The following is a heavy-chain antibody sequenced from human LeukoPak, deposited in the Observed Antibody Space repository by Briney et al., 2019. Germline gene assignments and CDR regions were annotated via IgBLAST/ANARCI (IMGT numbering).Heavy chain of an antibody. D-gene: IGHD3-10*01. J-gene: IGHJ5*02. V-gene: IGHV4-34*01. Sequence: SETLSLTCAVYGGSFSGSYWSWIRPPPGKGLEWIGEINHSGSTNYNPSLQSRVTISVDTSKNQFSLKLSSVTAADTAVYYCASHTNTMVRRWFDPWGQGTLVTVSS. CDR3: ASHTNTMVRRWFDP. CDR1: GGSFSGSY. CDR2: INHSGST.